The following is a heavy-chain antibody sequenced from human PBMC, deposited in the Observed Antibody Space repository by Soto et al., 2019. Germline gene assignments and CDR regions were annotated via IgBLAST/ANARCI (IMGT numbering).Heavy chain of an antibody. D-gene: IGHD3-22*01. V-gene: IGHV4-31*03. CDR3: AREDRNYYDSSGYYH. CDR1: GGSISSGSYY. Sequence: NPSETLSLTCTASGGSISSGSYYWSWIRQHPGKGLEWIGYIHSSGSTYYNPSLKSRVTISVDTSKTQFSLKLSSVTAADTAVYYCAREDRNYYDSSGYYHWGQGTLVTVSS. CDR2: IHSSGST. J-gene: IGHJ5*02.